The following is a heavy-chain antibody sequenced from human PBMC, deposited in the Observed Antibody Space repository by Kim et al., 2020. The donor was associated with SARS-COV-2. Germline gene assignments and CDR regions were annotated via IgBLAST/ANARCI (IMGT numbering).Heavy chain of an antibody. D-gene: IGHD1-7*01. V-gene: IGHV1-8*01. Sequence: ASVKVSCKASGYTFTSYDINWVRQATGQGLEWMGWMNPNSGNTGYAQKFQGRVTMTRNTSISTAYMELSSLRSEDTAVYYCARGRPRQTGTTSRFDYWGQGTLVTVSS. J-gene: IGHJ4*02. CDR1: GYTFTSYD. CDR2: MNPNSGNT. CDR3: ARGRPRQTGTTSRFDY.